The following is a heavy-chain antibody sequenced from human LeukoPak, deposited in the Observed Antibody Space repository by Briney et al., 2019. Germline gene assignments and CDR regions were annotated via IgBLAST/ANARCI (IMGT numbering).Heavy chain of an antibody. D-gene: IGHD6-19*01. J-gene: IGHJ4*02. CDR2: IWYDGSNK. CDR1: GFTFSSYG. V-gene: IGHV3-33*06. Sequence: LTGGSLRLSCSASGFTFSSYGMHWVRQAPGKGLEWVAVIWYDGSNKYYADSVKGRFTISRDNSKNTLYLQMNSLRAEDTAVYYCAKDHSSGWSLDYWGQGTLVTVSS. CDR3: AKDHSSGWSLDY.